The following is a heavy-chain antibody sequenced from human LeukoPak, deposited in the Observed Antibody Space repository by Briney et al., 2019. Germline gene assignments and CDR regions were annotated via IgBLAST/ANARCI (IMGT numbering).Heavy chain of an antibody. V-gene: IGHV4-38-2*02. CDR2: IYHSGST. CDR1: GYSISSGYY. J-gene: IGHJ5*02. CDR3: ARDHSGSYGWFDP. Sequence: SETLSLTCAVSGYSISSGYYWGWIRQPPGKGLEWIGSIYHSGSTYYNPSLKSRVTISVDTSKNQFSLKLSSVTAADTAAYYCARDHSGSYGWFDPWGQGTLVTVSS. D-gene: IGHD1-26*01.